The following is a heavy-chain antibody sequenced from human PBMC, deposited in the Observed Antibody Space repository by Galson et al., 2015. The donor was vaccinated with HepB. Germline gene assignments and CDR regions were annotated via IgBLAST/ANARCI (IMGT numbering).Heavy chain of an antibody. J-gene: IGHJ6*03. D-gene: IGHD2-21*01. CDR1: GFTFSSYG. CDR2: ISYDGSNK. V-gene: IGHV3-30*18. Sequence: SLRLSCAASGFTFSSYGMHWVRQAPGKGLEWVAVISYDGSNKYYADSVKGRFTISRDNSKNTLYLQMNSLRAEDTAVYYCAKVGVIVVVIAGAYYMDVWGKGTTVTVSS. CDR3: AKVGVIVVVIAGAYYMDV.